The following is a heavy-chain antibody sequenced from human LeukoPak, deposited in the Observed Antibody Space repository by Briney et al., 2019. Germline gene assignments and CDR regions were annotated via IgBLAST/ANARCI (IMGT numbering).Heavy chain of an antibody. CDR1: GGSISSYY. CDR2: IYYSGST. CDR3: ARHFTVTTRDWFDP. D-gene: IGHD4-11*01. Sequence: SETLSLTCTVSGGSISSYYWSWIRQPPGKGLEWIGYIYYSGSTNYNPSLKSRVTISVDTSKNQFSLKLSSVTAADTAVYHCARHFTVTTRDWFDPWGQGTLVTVSS. V-gene: IGHV4-59*08. J-gene: IGHJ5*02.